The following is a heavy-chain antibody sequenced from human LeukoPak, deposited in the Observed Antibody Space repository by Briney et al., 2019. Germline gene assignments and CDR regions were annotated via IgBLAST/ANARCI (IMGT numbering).Heavy chain of an antibody. CDR1: GGSVSSGTYY. V-gene: IGHV4-61*01. Sequence: SETLSLTCTVSGGSVSSGTYYWSWIRQPPGEGLEWIGYIYYSGSTNYNPSLKSRVTMSVDTSKNQFSLKLSSVTAADTAVYYCASRSGSFSDALDIWGQGTLVTVSS. J-gene: IGHJ3*02. CDR3: ASRSGSFSDALDI. CDR2: IYYSGST. D-gene: IGHD3-10*01.